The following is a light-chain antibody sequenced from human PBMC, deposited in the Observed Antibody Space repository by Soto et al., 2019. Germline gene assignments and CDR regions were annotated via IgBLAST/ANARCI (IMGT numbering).Light chain of an antibody. CDR2: GAS. CDR3: QQYNDWHRT. V-gene: IGKV3-15*01. CDR1: QSVNSN. Sequence: EIVMPQSPATLSVSPGERATLSCRASQSVNSNLAWYQQTPGQAPRILIYGASTRATAIPARFSGSGSGTEFTRANSSLQSEDCGVYYRQQYNDWHRTFRGGTKVEIK. J-gene: IGKJ4*01.